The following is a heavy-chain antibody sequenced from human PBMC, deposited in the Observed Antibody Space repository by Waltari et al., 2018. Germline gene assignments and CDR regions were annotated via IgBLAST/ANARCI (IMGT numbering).Heavy chain of an antibody. CDR3: ARDPLSGNYCAFDI. V-gene: IGHV4-61*09. CDR1: GGFISSVSYY. Sequence: QVQLQESGPGLVKPSQTLSLTCTVSGGFISSVSYYWTWIRPPAGKGLEWIGYIYTSGSTNYNPSLRSRVTISVDTSKNQFSLKLSSVTAADTAVYYCARDPLSGNYCAFDIWGQGTMVTVSS. CDR2: IYTSGST. D-gene: IGHD1-26*01. J-gene: IGHJ3*02.